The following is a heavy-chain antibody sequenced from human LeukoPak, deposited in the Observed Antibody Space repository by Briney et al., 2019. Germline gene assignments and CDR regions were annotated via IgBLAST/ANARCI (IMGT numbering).Heavy chain of an antibody. J-gene: IGHJ4*02. CDR3: AKNRYSYGPFDY. V-gene: IGHV3-30*02. Sequence: PGGSLRLSCAASGFTFSSYGMHWVRQAPGRGLEWVAFIRYDGSNKYYADSVKGRFTISRDNSKNTLYLQMNSLRAEDTAVYYCAKNRYSYGPFDYWGQGTLVTVSS. D-gene: IGHD5-18*01. CDR1: GFTFSSYG. CDR2: IRYDGSNK.